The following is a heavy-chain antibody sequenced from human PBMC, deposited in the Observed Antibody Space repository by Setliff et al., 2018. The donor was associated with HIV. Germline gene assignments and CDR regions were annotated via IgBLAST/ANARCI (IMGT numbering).Heavy chain of an antibody. CDR1: GGSISFYY. J-gene: IGHJ4*02. CDR3: AQLGMVDDFDY. Sequence: SETLSLTCIVSGGSISFYYWSWIRQPPGKGLEWIGYIYYSGSTNYNPSLKSRVTISVDTSKNHFSLKLRSVTAADTAVYYCAQLGMVDDFDYWGQGTLVTVSS. V-gene: IGHV4-59*01. CDR2: IYYSGST. D-gene: IGHD1-1*01.